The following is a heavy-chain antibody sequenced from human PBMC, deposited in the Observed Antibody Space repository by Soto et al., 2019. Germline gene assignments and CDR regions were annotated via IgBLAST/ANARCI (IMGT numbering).Heavy chain of an antibody. D-gene: IGHD2-2*01. CDR1: GFTFDDYG. CDR2: ISWNRGTI. Sequence: ESGGGLVRPGGSRRLSCVASGFTFDDYGMHWVRQVPGKGLEWVVGISWNRGTIGYADSVRGRFTISRDNAKNPLFLQMTSLRTEDTAIYYCGKSKDIVVVPAAPVFVHWGQGIMVTVSS. V-gene: IGHV3-9*01. CDR3: GKSKDIVVVPAAPVFVH. J-gene: IGHJ4*02.